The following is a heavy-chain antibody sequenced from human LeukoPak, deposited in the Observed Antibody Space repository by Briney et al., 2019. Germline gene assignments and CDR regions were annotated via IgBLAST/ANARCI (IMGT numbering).Heavy chain of an antibody. V-gene: IGHV3-48*03. J-gene: IGHJ4*02. CDR3: VRDESGDYDFDF. CDR1: GFTFRNYG. D-gene: IGHD4-17*01. Sequence: GGSLRLSCVASGFTFRNYGMNWVRQAPGKGLEWVSHISSSDNTVHYADSVRGRFTISKDNARNVLYLQMNSLRAEDTAVYYCVRDESGDYDFDFWGQGTLVSVSS. CDR2: ISSSDNTV.